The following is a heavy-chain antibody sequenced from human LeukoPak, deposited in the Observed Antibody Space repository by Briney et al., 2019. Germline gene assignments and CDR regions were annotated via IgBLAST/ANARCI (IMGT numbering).Heavy chain of an antibody. CDR3: AGDSVGPPAGYDFWSGYYRGFDP. J-gene: IGHJ5*02. CDR1: GGSISSYY. D-gene: IGHD3-3*01. V-gene: IGHV4-59*01. CDR2: IYYSGST. Sequence: SETLSLTCTVSGGSISSYYWSWIRQPPGKGLEWIGYIYYSGSTNYNPSLKSRVTISVDTSKNQFSLKLSSVTAADTAVYYCAGDSVGPPAGYDFWSGYYRGFDPWGQGTLVTVSS.